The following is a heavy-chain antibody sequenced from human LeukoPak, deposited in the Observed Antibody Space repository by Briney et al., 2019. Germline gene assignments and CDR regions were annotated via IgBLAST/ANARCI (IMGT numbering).Heavy chain of an antibody. D-gene: IGHD6-19*01. V-gene: IGHV3-15*07. CDR1: GFTFTNAW. CDR3: TTHSVTVTGSHF. J-gene: IGHJ4*01. Sequence: PGGSLRLSCVASGFTFTNAWMTWVRQSPGMGLEWVGRIKSKTNGGTSDYAAPVKGRFTISGDDSKNTLYLQMNSLKPEDTAVYYCTTHSVTVTGSHFWGQGAQVTVSS. CDR2: IKSKTNGGTS.